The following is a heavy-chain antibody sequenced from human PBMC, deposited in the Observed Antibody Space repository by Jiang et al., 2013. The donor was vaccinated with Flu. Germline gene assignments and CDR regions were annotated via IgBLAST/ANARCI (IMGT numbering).Heavy chain of an antibody. D-gene: IGHD6-19*01. V-gene: IGHV3-21*01. J-gene: IGHJ3*02. CDR2: ISSGSSYI. CDR1: GFTLRSYT. Sequence: VQLVESGGGLVKPGESLRLSCEASGFTLRSYTMNWVRQAPGKGLEWVSSISSGSSYIYYADSVKGRFTISRDNAKSSVFLQMHSLRAEDTAMYYCARDGIAVAGNPRVTDTIDIWGQGTMVTVSS. CDR3: ARDGIAVAGNPRVTDTIDI.